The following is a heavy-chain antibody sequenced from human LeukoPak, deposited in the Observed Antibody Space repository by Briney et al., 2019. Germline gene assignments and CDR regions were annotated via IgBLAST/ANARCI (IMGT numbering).Heavy chain of an antibody. Sequence: GASVKVSCKASGGTFSSYAISWVRQAPGQGLEWMGGIIPIFGTANYAQKFQGRVTMTRNTSISTAYMELSSLRSEDTAVYYCARDQSRGYGFDYWGQGTLVTVSS. CDR1: GGTFSSYA. J-gene: IGHJ4*02. V-gene: IGHV1-69*05. CDR2: IIPIFGTA. D-gene: IGHD5-12*01. CDR3: ARDQSRGYGFDY.